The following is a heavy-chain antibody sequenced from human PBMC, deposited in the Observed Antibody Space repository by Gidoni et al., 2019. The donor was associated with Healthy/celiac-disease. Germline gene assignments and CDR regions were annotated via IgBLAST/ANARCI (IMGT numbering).Heavy chain of an antibody. D-gene: IGHD4-4*01. V-gene: IGHV4-59*01. CDR1: GGSISSYY. CDR3: AGRRLQIDY. Sequence: QVQLQESGPGLVKPSETLSLTCTVSGGSISSYYWSWIRQPPGKGLEWIGYIYYSGSTNYNPSLKSRVTISVDTSKNQFSLKLSSVTAADTAVYYCAGRRLQIDYWGQGTLVTVSS. J-gene: IGHJ4*02. CDR2: IYYSGST.